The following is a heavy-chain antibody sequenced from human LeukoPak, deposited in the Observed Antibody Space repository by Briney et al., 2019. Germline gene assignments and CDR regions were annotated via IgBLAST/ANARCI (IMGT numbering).Heavy chain of an antibody. CDR3: ARGRDDNLFDY. V-gene: IGHV4-61*02. Sequence: SSETLSLTCTVSGVSVSNSSYCWSWIRQPAGQELEWIVCIYTSGSTNYNPSLKTRVTITVNTSKNLFSLKLSSVTAADTAVYYCARGRDDNLFDYWGQGTLVTVSS. D-gene: IGHD1-14*01. CDR2: IYTSGST. CDR1: GVSVSNSSYC. J-gene: IGHJ4*02.